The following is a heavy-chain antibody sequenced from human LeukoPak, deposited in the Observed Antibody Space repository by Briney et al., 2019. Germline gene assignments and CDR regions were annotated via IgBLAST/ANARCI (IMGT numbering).Heavy chain of an antibody. CDR3: ARDPSLRVTLDY. Sequence: SCKASGYTFTGYYMHWVRQAPGKGLEWVAMISYDGNTKYYADSVKGRFTISRDNSKNTLSLQMNSLRAEDTAVYFCARDPSLRVTLDYWGQGTRVTVSS. CDR1: GYTFTGYY. V-gene: IGHV3-33*01. J-gene: IGHJ4*02. D-gene: IGHD5/OR15-5a*01. CDR2: ISYDGNTK.